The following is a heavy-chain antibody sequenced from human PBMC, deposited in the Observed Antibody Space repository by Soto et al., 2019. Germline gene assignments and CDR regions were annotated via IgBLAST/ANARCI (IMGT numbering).Heavy chain of an antibody. D-gene: IGHD3-22*01. CDR3: ARDGYDSSGADY. CDR2: IKAGNGNT. V-gene: IGHV1-3*01. CDR1: GYTFTTYS. Sequence: GASVKVSCKASGYTFTTYSMNWVRQAPGQGLEWMGWIKAGNGNTQYSKNFQGRVTFSRDTSANIAYMELSSLRSEDTAVYYCARDGYDSSGADYWGQGTLVTVSS. J-gene: IGHJ4*02.